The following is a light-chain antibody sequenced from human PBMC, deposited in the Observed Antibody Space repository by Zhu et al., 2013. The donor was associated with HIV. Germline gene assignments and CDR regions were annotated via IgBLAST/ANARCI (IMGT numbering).Light chain of an antibody. V-gene: IGLV2-8*01. J-gene: IGLJ1*01. Sequence: QSALTQPPSASGSPGQSVTISCTGTSSDVGGYNYVSWYQQHPGKAPKLMIYEVSNRPSGVSNRFSGSKSGYTASLTISGLQPEDEADYYCCSYAGRYTFSYVFGTGTKVTVL. CDR1: SSDVGGYNY. CDR3: CSYAGRYTFSYV. CDR2: EVS.